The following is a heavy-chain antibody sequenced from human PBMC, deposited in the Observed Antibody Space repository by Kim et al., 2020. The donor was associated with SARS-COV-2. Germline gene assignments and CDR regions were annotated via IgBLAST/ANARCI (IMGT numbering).Heavy chain of an antibody. J-gene: IGHJ4*02. CDR3: AKDHCRGNGGGSCYHSSFDC. CDR1: GFSFSNYA. Sequence: GGSLRLSCAASGFSFSNYAMHWVRQAPGKGLEWVAVMSYDGTDKYYADSVQGRFTISRDNSKNTLSLQMNTLRPEDTAVYYCAKDHCRGNGGGSCYHSSFDCWGQVPLVTVSS. D-gene: IGHD2-15*01. CDR2: MSYDGTDK. V-gene: IGHV3-30*04.